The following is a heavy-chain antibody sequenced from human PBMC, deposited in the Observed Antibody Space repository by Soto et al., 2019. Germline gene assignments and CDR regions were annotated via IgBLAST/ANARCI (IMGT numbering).Heavy chain of an antibody. CDR1: EFTFSSYW. V-gene: IGHV3-7*04. D-gene: IGHD1-26*01. CDR3: ARPPRGGQNVGYFDD. Sequence: GGSLRLSCVASEFTFSSYWMNWVRQAPGKGLEWVANIKQDGSGKFYVDSVKGRFTISRDNAKKSLYLQMNGLRAEDTAVYYCARPPRGGQNVGYFDDWGHGTLVTVP. CDR2: IKQDGSGK. J-gene: IGHJ4*01.